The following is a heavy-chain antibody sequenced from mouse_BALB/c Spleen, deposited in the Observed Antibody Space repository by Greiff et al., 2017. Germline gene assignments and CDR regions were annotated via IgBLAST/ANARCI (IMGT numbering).Heavy chain of an antibody. CDR2: ISYSGST. CDR3: ARGGGNYAWFAY. V-gene: IGHV3-2*02. CDR1: GYSITSDYA. D-gene: IGHD2-1*01. J-gene: IGHJ3*01. Sequence: EVKLQESGPGLVKPSQSLSLTCTVTGYSITSDYAWNWFRQFPGNKLEWMGYISYSGSTSYNPSLKSRISITRDTSKNQFFLQLNSVTTEDTATYYCARGGGNYAWFAYWGQGTLVTVSA.